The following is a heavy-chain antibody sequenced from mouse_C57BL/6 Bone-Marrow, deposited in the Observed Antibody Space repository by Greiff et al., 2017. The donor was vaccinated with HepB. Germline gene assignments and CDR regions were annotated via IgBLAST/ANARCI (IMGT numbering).Heavy chain of an antibody. CDR3: ARAYFAWFAY. D-gene: IGHD2-10*01. CDR1: GFTFSDYG. CDR2: ISSGSSTI. J-gene: IGHJ3*01. V-gene: IGHV5-17*01. Sequence: EVMLVESGGGLVKPGGSLKLSCAASGFTFSDYGMHWVRQAPEKGLEWVAYISSGSSTIYYADTVKGRFTISRDNAKNTLFLQMTRLRSEDTAMYYCARAYFAWFAYWGQGTLVTVSA.